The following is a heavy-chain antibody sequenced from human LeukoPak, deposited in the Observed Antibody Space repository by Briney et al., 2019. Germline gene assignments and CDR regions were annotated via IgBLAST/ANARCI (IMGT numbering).Heavy chain of an antibody. CDR2: ISQSGTDT. J-gene: IGHJ4*02. D-gene: IGHD6-19*01. CDR3: VKGGWFDD. Sequence: GGSLRLSCVGSGFTFSDYAMNWARQAPGTGPEWVAAISQSGTDTHYGDSVKGRFTISRDNSKDTLFSQMNALRVDDTAVYYCVKGGWFDDWGQGTLVTVSS. CDR1: GFTFSDYA. V-gene: IGHV3-23*05.